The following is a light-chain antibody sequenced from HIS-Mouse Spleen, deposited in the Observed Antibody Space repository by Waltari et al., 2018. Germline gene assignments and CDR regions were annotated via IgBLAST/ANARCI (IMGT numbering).Light chain of an antibody. Sequence: DIQMTQSPSTRSASVGDRVTITCRASQSISSWLAWYQQKPGKAPKLLIYKASSLESGVPSRFSGSGSGTEFTLTISSLQPDDFATYYCQQYNSYCTFGQWTKVEIK. V-gene: IGKV1-5*03. CDR2: KAS. CDR1: QSISSW. CDR3: QQYNSYCT. J-gene: IGKJ1*01.